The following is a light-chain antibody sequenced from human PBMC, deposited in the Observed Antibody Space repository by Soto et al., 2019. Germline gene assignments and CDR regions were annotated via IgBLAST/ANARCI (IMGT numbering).Light chain of an antibody. Sequence: QSALTQPASVSGSPGQSITISCTGTSSDIGAYDYVSWYQHFPGKAPKLIIFEVSSRPSGISNRFSGSKSGSTASLTISWLQAEDEADYYCSSYTTNSAYVFGLGTKLTVL. CDR3: SSYTTNSAYV. V-gene: IGLV2-14*01. CDR2: EVS. CDR1: SSDIGAYDY. J-gene: IGLJ1*01.